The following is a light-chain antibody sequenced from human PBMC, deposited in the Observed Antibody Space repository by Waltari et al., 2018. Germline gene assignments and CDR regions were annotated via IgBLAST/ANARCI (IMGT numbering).Light chain of an antibody. CDR3: QKYNIAPRT. V-gene: IGKV1-27*01. Sequence: DIQLTQSPSSLSASAGDSVTITCRASQGVGDSVAWYQQKPGKPPTLLIYGASTLHSGVPSRFSGSGSETDFTLTISSLQPEDVATYYCQKYNIAPRTFGPGTKVEIK. J-gene: IGKJ1*01. CDR1: QGVGDS. CDR2: GAS.